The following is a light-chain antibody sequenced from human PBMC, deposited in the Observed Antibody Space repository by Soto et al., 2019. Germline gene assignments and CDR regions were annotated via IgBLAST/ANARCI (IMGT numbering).Light chain of an antibody. CDR3: QQSYSTPPT. CDR2: AAS. Sequence: DIQMTQSPSSLSASVGDRVTITCRASQSISSYLNWYQQKPGKAPKLLIYAASSLQSGVPSRFSGRGSGTDFPLTISSLQPEDFATHYCQQSYSTPPTFCPGTKVNIK. J-gene: IGKJ3*01. V-gene: IGKV1-39*01. CDR1: QSISSY.